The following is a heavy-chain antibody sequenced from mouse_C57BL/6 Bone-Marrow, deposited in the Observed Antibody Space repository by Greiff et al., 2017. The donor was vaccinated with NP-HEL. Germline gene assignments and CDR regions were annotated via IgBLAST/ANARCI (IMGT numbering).Heavy chain of an antibody. CDR1: GFPITSGYY. CDR2: ITHSGET. D-gene: IGHD2-1*01. J-gene: IGHJ2*01. CDR3: AGDRYGNYYFYY. Sequence: VHLVESGPGLVKPSQSLFLTCSITGFPITSGYYWIWIRQSPGKPLEWMGYITHSGETFYNPSLQSPISITRETSKNQFFLQLNSVTTEDTAMYYCAGDRYGNYYFYYWGQGTTLTVSS. V-gene: IGHV12-3*01.